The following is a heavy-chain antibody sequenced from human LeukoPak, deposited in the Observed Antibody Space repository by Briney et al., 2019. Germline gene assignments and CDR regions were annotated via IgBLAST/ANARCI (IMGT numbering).Heavy chain of an antibody. D-gene: IGHD3-10*01. V-gene: IGHV4-59*01. CDR1: GGSISSYY. Sequence: SETLSLTCTVSGGSISSYYWSWIRQPPGKGLEWIGYIYYSGSTNYNPSLKSRVTVSVDTSKNQSSLKLSSVTAADTAVYYCARAVYGSGSYEGIRFDPWGQGTLVTVSS. J-gene: IGHJ5*02. CDR2: IYYSGST. CDR3: ARAVYGSGSYEGIRFDP.